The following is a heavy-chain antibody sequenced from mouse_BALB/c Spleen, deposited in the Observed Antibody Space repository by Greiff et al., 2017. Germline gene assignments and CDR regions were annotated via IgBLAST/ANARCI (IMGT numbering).Heavy chain of an antibody. CDR1: GFTFSSFG. D-gene: IGHD2-4*01. CDR3: ARSRSTMITTGAFAY. J-gene: IGHJ3*01. CDR2: ISSGSSTI. V-gene: IGHV5-17*02. Sequence: EVQRVESGGGLVQPGGSRKLSCAASGFTFSSFGMHWVRQAPEKGLEWVAYISSGSSTIYYADTVKGRFTISRDNPKNTLFLQMTSLRSEDTAMYYCARSRSTMITTGAFAYWGQGTLVTVSA.